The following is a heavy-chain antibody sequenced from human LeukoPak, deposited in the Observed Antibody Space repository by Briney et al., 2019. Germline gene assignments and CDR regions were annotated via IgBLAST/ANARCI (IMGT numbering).Heavy chain of an antibody. V-gene: IGHV3-23*01. CDR2: ISGSGGST. CDR3: AKCQDWFDP. J-gene: IGHJ5*02. Sequence: GASLRLSCAASGFTFSSYAMSWVRQAPGEGLEWVSAISGSGGSTYYADSVKGRFTISRDNSKNTLYLQMDSLRAEDTAVCYCAKCQDWFDPWGQGTLVTVSS. CDR1: GFTFSSYA.